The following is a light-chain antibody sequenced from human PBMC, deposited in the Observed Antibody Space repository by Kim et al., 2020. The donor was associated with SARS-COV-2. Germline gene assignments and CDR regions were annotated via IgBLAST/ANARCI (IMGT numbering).Light chain of an antibody. V-gene: IGKV3-11*01. CDR3: QQRSNWPLT. J-gene: IGKJ4*01. CDR1: ESVSSS. CDR2: DAS. Sequence: LSPGERATLSCWASESVSSSLAWYQQKPGQAPRLLIYDASKRATGVPARFSASGSGTDFTLTISGLEPEDVAVYYCQQRSNWPLTFGGGTKVDIK.